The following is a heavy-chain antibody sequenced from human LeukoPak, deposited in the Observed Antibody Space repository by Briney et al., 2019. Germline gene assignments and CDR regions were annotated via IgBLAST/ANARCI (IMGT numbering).Heavy chain of an antibody. D-gene: IGHD3-10*01. CDR2: INPNNGVT. J-gene: IGHJ6*04. CDR3: ARGGLWFGDHRRMDA. Sequence: ASVKVSCKASGYTISDYYMHWVPQAPGQGLEWLGRINPNNGVTKYAQKFQGRVTMTRDASINTAYMEVTRLTPDDTAVYYCARGGLWFGDHRRMDAWGEGTSVTVSS. V-gene: IGHV1-2*06. CDR1: GYTISDYY.